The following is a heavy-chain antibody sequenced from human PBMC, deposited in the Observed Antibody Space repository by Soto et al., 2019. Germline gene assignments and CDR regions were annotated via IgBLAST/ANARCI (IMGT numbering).Heavy chain of an antibody. CDR3: ARVMITFGGVIPAGYYYGMDV. CDR1: GFTFSSYA. CDR2: ISYDGSNK. Sequence: GGSLRLSCAASGFTFSSYAMHWVRQAPGKGLEWVAVISYDGSNKYYADSVKGRFTISRDNSKNTLYLQMNSLRAEDTAVYYCARVMITFGGVIPAGYYYGMDVWGQGTTVTVSS. D-gene: IGHD3-16*02. V-gene: IGHV3-30-3*01. J-gene: IGHJ6*02.